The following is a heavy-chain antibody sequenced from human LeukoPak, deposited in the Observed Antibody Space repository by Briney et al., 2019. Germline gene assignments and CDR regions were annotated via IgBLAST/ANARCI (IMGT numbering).Heavy chain of an antibody. V-gene: IGHV4-59*01. J-gene: IGHJ4*02. Sequence: SETLSLTCTVSGVSISSYYWSWIRQPPGKGLEWIGYIYYSGSTHYNPSLKSRVTISVGTSKNQFSLKLSSVTAADTAVYYCARDTYGGNFDYWGQGTLVTVSS. D-gene: IGHD4-23*01. CDR3: ARDTYGGNFDY. CDR1: GVSISSYY. CDR2: IYYSGST.